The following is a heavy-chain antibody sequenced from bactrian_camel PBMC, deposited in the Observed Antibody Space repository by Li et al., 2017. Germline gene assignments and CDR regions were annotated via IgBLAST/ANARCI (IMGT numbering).Heavy chain of an antibody. V-gene: IGHV3S40*01. D-gene: IGHD3*01. CDR3: ATRYGLGAKRGGYNY. CDR2: IVSGSDIT. J-gene: IGHJ4*01. CDR1: GFTFRAYA. Sequence: DVQLVESGGGLVQPGGSLRLSCATSGFTFRAYAMNWVRQGPGKRLEWVAGIVSGSDITAYADSVKGRFTISRDNAKNTVLLEINSLKSEDTALNYCATRYGLGAKRGGYNYWGQGTQVTVS.